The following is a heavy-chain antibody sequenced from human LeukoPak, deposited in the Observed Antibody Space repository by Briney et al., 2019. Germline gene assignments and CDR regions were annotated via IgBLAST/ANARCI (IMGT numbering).Heavy chain of an antibody. CDR1: GFTFSSYA. V-gene: IGHV3-23*01. D-gene: IGHD2-2*01. CDR2: ISGSGGST. J-gene: IGHJ6*02. CDR3: AKRSPRDIVVVPAALGYGMGV. Sequence: GGSLRLSCAASGFTFSSYAMSWVRQAPGKGLEWVSAISGSGGSTYYADSVKGRFTISRDNSKNTLYLQMNSLRAEDTAVYYCAKRSPRDIVVVPAALGYGMGVWGQGTTVTVSS.